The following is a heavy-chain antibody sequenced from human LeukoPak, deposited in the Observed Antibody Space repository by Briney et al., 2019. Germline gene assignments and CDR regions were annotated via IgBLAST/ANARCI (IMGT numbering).Heavy chain of an antibody. D-gene: IGHD6-13*01. V-gene: IGHV4-34*01. CDR3: ARGHKRLAAAAYDY. CDR1: GGSFSGYY. Sequence: SETLSLTCAVYGGSFSGYYWSWIRQPPGKGLEWMGEINHSGSTNYNPHLKSRVTISVDTSKNQFSLKLSSVTAADTAVYYCARGHKRLAAAAYDYWGQGTLVTVSS. J-gene: IGHJ4*02. CDR2: INHSGST.